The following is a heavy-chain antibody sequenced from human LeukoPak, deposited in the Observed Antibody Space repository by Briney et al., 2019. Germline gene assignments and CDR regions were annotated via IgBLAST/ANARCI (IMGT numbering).Heavy chain of an antibody. D-gene: IGHD2-2*01. CDR3: ARSALYSTKSDYYFES. V-gene: IGHV1-45*02. J-gene: IGHJ4*02. Sequence: GASVKVSCKASGYTFTYRYLHWVRQAPGQAFEWMGWITPYNGNRNYAKKFQDRVTITRDTSLSTAHMELSSLRSGDTAMYYCARSALYSTKSDYYFESWGQGTLVTVSS. CDR2: ITPYNGNR. CDR1: GYTFTYRY.